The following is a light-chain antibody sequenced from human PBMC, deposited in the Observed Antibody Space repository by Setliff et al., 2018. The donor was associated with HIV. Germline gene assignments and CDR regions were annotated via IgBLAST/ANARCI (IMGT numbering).Light chain of an antibody. J-gene: IGLJ2*01. V-gene: IGLV2-14*01. CDR2: EVS. Sequence: QSALTQPASVSGSPGQSITISCTGSSSDIGGYNYVSWYQLHPGKAPKLMIYEVSNRPSGVSNRFSGSKSVNTASLTISGLQAEDEADYYCSSYTSSSTVVIFGGGTRSPS. CDR1: SSDIGGYNY. CDR3: SSYTSSSTVVI.